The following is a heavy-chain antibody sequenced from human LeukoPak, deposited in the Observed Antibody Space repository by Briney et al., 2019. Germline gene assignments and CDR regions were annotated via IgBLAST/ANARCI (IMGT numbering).Heavy chain of an antibody. V-gene: IGHV1-8*01. Sequence: GASVKVSCKASGYTFTSYDINWVRQATGQGLEWMGWMNPNSGNTGYAQKFQGRVTMTRNTSISTAYMELSSLRSEDTAVYYCATYSSGWYDRVFWGQGTLVTVSS. CDR3: ATYSSGWYDRVF. CDR2: MNPNSGNT. D-gene: IGHD6-19*01. J-gene: IGHJ4*02. CDR1: GYTFTSYD.